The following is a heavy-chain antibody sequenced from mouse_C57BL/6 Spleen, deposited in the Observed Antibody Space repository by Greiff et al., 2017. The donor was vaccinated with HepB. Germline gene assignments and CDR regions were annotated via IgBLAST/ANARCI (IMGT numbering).Heavy chain of an antibody. CDR1: GYTFTSYG. Sequence: QVQLKQSGAELARPGASVKLSCKASGYTFTSYGISWVKQRTGQGLEWIGEIYPRSGNTYYNEKFKGKATLTADKSSSTAYMELRSLPSEDSAVYFCARAGNYGSSLYYFDYWGQGTTLTVSS. CDR3: ARAGNYGSSLYYFDY. V-gene: IGHV1-81*01. CDR2: IYPRSGNT. D-gene: IGHD1-1*01. J-gene: IGHJ2*01.